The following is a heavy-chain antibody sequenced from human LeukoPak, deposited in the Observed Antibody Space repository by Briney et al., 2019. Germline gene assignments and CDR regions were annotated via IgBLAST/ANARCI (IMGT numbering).Heavy chain of an antibody. CDR2: INAGNGNT. V-gene: IGHV1-3*01. J-gene: IGHJ5*02. D-gene: IGHD6-19*01. CDR1: GYTFTSYA. CDR3: AGDRRAVAGKGTWFDP. Sequence: ASVKVSCKASGYTFTSYAMHWVRQAPGQRLEWMGWINAGNGNTKYSQKFQGRVTITRDTSASTAYMELSSLRSEDTAVYYCAGDRRAVAGKGTWFDPWGQGTLVTVSS.